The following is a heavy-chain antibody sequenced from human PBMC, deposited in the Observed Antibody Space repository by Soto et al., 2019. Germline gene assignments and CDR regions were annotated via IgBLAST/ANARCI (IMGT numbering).Heavy chain of an antibody. J-gene: IGHJ1*01. CDR3: VVSGCASSDCRRFQH. D-gene: IGHD2-21*01. Sequence: EVQLLESGGGLVQPGESLRLSCAASGFTFTKLATGWVRQAPGKGLEWVSGGSGAGEDTYYADSVKGRFTISSDISKHPLYLHRLRPGADDTAVYSCVVSGCASSDCRRFQHWGQGTQVSV. V-gene: IGHV3-23*01. CDR2: GSGAGEDT. CDR1: GFTFTKLA.